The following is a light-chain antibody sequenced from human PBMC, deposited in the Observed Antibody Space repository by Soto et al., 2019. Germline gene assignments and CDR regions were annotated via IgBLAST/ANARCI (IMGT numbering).Light chain of an antibody. CDR1: SSDVGTYNS. CDR2: DVS. V-gene: IGLV2-14*01. J-gene: IGLJ1*01. Sequence: QSALTQPAAVSGSPGQSIAISCTGTSSDVGTYNSVSWYQQYPGKAPKLMIHDVSNRPSGVSDRFSGSKSGNTASLTIYGLESEDEADYYCSSYTSSSSYVFGSGTKLTVL. CDR3: SSYTSSSSYV.